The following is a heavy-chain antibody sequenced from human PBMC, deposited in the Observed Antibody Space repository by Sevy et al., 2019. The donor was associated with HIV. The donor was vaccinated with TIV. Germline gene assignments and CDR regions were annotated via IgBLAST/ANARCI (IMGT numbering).Heavy chain of an antibody. V-gene: IGHV1-69*01. J-gene: IGHJ6*02. CDR1: GGTFSNYA. Sequence: GKVSCKASGGTFSNYAISRVRQAPGQGLEWMGGFIPMFDTANYAQKFQGKVTLTADGSTTTAYMELSSLRSDDTAVYYCAGSYFDSSGYSPLYYYGMDVWGQGPRSPSP. CDR2: FIPMFDTA. D-gene: IGHD3-22*01. CDR3: AGSYFDSSGYSPLYYYGMDV.